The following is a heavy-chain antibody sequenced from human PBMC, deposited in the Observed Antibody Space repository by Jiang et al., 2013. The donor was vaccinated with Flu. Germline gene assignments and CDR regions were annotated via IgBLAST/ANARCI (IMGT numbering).Heavy chain of an antibody. J-gene: IGHJ6*02. V-gene: IGHV1-2*04. Sequence: GAEVKKPGASVKVSCKASGYTFTGYYMHWVRQAPGQGLEWMGWINPNSGGTNYAQKFQGWVTMTRDTSISTAYMELSRLRSDDTAVYYCARAAVAATTLPMDVWGQGTTVTVSS. D-gene: IGHD2-15*01. CDR1: GYTFTGYY. CDR3: ARAAVAATTLPMDV. CDR2: INPNSGGT.